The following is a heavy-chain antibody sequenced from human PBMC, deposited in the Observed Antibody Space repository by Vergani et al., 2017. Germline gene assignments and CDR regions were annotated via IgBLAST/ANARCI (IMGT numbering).Heavy chain of an antibody. CDR3: ASEGNTPVDY. CDR1: GYTFTSYG. V-gene: IGHV1-69*13. Sequence: QVPLVQSGAEVKKPGASVKVSCTASGYTFTSYGISWVRQAPGQGLEWMGRIIPIFGTANYAQKFQGRVTITADESTSTAYMELSSLRSEDTAVYYCASEGNTPVDYWGQGTLVTVSS. CDR2: IIPIFGTA. J-gene: IGHJ4*02.